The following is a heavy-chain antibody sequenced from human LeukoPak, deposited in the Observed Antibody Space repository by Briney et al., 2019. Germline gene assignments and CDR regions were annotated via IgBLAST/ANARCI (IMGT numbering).Heavy chain of an antibody. CDR2: ISYDGGDK. D-gene: IGHD3-16*01. V-gene: IGHV3-30*18. CDR1: GFSFNNYA. CDR3: VKEGVEYSYSYGDY. Sequence: GGSLRLSCAASGFSFNNYAMYWVRQAPGKGLEWVALISYDGGDKYYAESMKGRITTSRDNAENTLYLQMNNLRPDDTAFYFCVKEGVEYSYSYGDYWGQGTLVTVSS. J-gene: IGHJ4*02.